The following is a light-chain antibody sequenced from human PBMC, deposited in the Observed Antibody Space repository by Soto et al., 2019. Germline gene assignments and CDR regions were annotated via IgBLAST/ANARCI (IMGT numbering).Light chain of an antibody. CDR1: QSVSNNY. V-gene: IGKV3-20*01. J-gene: IGKJ1*01. CDR3: QQYGSSGT. Sequence: EIVLTQSPGTLSLSPGEIATLSFRASQSVSNNYLAWYQQKPGQAPRLLIYGASNRATGIPDRFRGSGSGTDFTLTISRLEPEDFAVYYCQQYGSSGTFGQGTKVDIK. CDR2: GAS.